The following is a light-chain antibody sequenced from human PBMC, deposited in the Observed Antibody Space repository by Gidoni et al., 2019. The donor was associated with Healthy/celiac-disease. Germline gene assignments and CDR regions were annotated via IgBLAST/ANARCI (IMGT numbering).Light chain of an antibody. CDR1: QSVSSN. J-gene: IGKJ1*01. V-gene: IGKV3-15*01. CDR3: QQYNNWPRT. Sequence: EIVMTQSPATLSVSPGERATLSCRASQSVSSNLAWYQQKPGQAPRLLIYGASTRATGIPARFSGSGSGTEFTLTISSLQSEDFAVYYCQQYNNWPRTFGQXTKAEIK. CDR2: GAS.